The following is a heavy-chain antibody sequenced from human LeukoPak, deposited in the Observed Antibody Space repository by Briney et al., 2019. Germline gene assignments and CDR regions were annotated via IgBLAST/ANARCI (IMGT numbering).Heavy chain of an antibody. J-gene: IGHJ6*02. CDR3: ARDLAPITIFGVVINYGPIYYCGMDV. D-gene: IGHD3-3*01. CDR1: GFTFSDYY. V-gene: IGHV3-11*01. Sequence: KAGGSLRLSCAASGFTFSDYYMSWIRQAPGKGLEWVSYISSSGSTIYYADSVKGRFTISRDNAKNSLYLQMNSLRAEDTAVYYCARDLAPITIFGVVINYGPIYYCGMDVWGQGTTVTVSS. CDR2: ISSSGSTI.